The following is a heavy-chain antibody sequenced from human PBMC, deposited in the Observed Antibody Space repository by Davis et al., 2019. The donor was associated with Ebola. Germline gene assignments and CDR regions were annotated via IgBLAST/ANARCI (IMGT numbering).Heavy chain of an antibody. J-gene: IGHJ4*02. CDR2: ISYDGSNK. V-gene: IGHV3-30*18. CDR3: AKAKTGWGWELLVDY. CDR1: GFTFSSYG. Sequence: GESLKISCAASGFTFSSYGMHWVRQAPGKGLEWVAVISYDGSNKYYADSVKGRFTISRDNSKNTLYLQMNSLRAEDTAVYYCAKAKTGWGWELLVDYWGQGTLVTVSS. D-gene: IGHD1-26*01.